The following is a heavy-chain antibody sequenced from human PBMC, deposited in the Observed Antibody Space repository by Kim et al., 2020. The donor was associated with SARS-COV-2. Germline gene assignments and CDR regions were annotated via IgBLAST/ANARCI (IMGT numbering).Heavy chain of an antibody. D-gene: IGHD6-19*01. CDR3: ARESGQWLGQLHKGFDY. Sequence: VKGRFTISRDNSKNTLYLQMNSLRAEDTAVYYCARESGQWLGQLHKGFDYWGQGTLVTVSS. V-gene: IGHV3-30*01. J-gene: IGHJ4*02.